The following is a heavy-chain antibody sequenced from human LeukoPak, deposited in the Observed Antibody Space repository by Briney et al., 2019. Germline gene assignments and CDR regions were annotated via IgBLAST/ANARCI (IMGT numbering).Heavy chain of an antibody. V-gene: IGHV1-3*01. CDR1: GYTFTSYA. Sequence: ASVKVSCKASGYTFTSYAIHWVRQAPGQRLEWMGWINAGNGNTKYSQKFQGRVTITRDTSASTAYMELSSLRSEDTAVYYCARDRWWEPTDFSFDYWGQGTLVTVSS. CDR2: INAGNGNT. CDR3: ARDRWWEPTDFSFDY. J-gene: IGHJ4*02. D-gene: IGHD1-26*01.